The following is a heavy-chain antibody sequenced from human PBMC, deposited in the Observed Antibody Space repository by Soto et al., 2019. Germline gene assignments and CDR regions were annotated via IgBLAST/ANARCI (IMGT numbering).Heavy chain of an antibody. CDR2: ISGSGSST. J-gene: IGHJ4*02. D-gene: IGHD3-3*01. Sequence: GGSLRLSCAASGFTFSSYAMSWVRQAPGKGLEWVSVISGSGSSTYYADSVKGRFTISRDNSKKTLYVQMNSLRAEDTAVYYCAKMSDFWSGSPTYHFDYSGQVTQVTVSS. V-gene: IGHV3-23*01. CDR3: AKMSDFWSGSPTYHFDY. CDR1: GFTFSSYA.